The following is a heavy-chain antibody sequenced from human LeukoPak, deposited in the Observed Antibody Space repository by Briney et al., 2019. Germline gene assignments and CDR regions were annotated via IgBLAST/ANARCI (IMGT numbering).Heavy chain of an antibody. D-gene: IGHD3-16*01. CDR3: AREKRGGLSGNLGGLFASYYTYYYMDV. Sequence: ASVKVSCKASGYTSTMYYIHWVRQAAGQGLEWMGMINPSDGATTYAQRFQGRVTMPRDMSTTRVYMGLRSLSFEDTAVYSCAREKRGGLSGNLGGLFASYYTYYYMDVWGRGTTVTVSS. J-gene: IGHJ6*03. CDR2: INPSDGAT. CDR1: GYTSTMYY. V-gene: IGHV1-46*01.